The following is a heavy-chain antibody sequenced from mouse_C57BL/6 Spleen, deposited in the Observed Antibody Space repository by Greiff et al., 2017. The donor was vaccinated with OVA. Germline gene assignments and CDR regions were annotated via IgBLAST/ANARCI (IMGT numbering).Heavy chain of an antibody. CDR3: ARVILRYEYYAMDY. CDR2: IYPGSGST. Sequence: QVQLQQPGAELVKPGASVKMSCKASGYTFTSYWITWVKQRPGQGLEWIGDIYPGSGSTNYNEKFKSKATLTVDTSSSTAYMQLSSLTSEDSAVYYCARVILRYEYYAMDYWGQGTSVTVSS. J-gene: IGHJ4*01. CDR1: GYTFTSYW. V-gene: IGHV1-55*01. D-gene: IGHD1-1*01.